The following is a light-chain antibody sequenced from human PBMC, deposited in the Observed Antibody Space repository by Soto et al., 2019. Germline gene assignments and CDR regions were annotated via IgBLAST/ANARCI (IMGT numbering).Light chain of an antibody. CDR2: DTS. CDR1: QGSGDT. Sequence: VMRQSPATLSLSPGEGATLSCRARQGSGDTLALYQHKPGQTPRLLIYDTSTRATGVPTRFSGSRSGAEFTLTINSLQSEDFAVYDCQPYNIWPLTFGGGTKVDI. V-gene: IGKV3-15*01. CDR3: QPYNIWPLT. J-gene: IGKJ4*01.